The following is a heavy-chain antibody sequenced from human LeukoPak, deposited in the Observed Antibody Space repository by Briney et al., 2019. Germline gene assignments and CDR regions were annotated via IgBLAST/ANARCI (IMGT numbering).Heavy chain of an antibody. CDR1: GFTFSSYA. V-gene: IGHV3-48*03. Sequence: GGSLRLSCAASGFTFSSYAMSWVRQAPGKGLEWVSYISSSGSTIYYADSVKGRFTISRDNAKNSLYLQMNSPRAEDTAVYYCAELGITMIGGVWGKGTTVTISS. J-gene: IGHJ6*04. CDR2: ISSSGSTI. CDR3: AELGITMIGGV. D-gene: IGHD3-10*02.